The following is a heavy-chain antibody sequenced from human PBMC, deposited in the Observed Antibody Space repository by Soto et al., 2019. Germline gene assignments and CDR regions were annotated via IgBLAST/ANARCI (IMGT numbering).Heavy chain of an antibody. D-gene: IGHD6-13*01. V-gene: IGHV3-33*01. CDR1: GFAFSSYG. CDR3: AINGPEAVIVLEY. J-gene: IGHJ4*02. CDR2: IWYDGSNE. Sequence: QVQLVESGGGVVQPGKSLRLSCEASGFAFSSYGMHWVRQAPGKGLEWVAVIWYDGSNEHYADSVKGRFTISRDNSKNTLYLQMNSLRPEDTAVYYCAINGPEAVIVLEYWGQGTLVTVSS.